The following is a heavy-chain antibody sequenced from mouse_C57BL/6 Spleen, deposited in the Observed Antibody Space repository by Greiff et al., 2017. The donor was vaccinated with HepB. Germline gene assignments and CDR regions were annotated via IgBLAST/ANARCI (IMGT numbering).Heavy chain of an antibody. J-gene: IGHJ3*01. CDR1: GYAFSSSW. D-gene: IGHD1-1*01. CDR3: ARTEDYYGLAGFAY. V-gene: IGHV1-82*01. Sequence: VQLQQSGPELVKPGASVKISCKASGYAFSSSWMNWVKQRPGKGLEWIGRIYPGDGDTNYNGKFKGKATLTADKSSSTAYMQLSSLTSEDSAVYFCARTEDYYGLAGFAYWGQGTLVTVSA. CDR2: IYPGDGDT.